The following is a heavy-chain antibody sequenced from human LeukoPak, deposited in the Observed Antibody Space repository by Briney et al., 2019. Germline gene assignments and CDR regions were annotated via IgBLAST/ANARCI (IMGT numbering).Heavy chain of an antibody. CDR2: ISAYNGNT. CDR3: ARDRPYYGDYSGGFDY. CDR1: GYTFTSYG. D-gene: IGHD4-17*01. J-gene: IGHJ4*02. V-gene: IGHV1-18*01. Sequence: GASVKVSCKASGYTFTSYGISWVRQAPGQGLEWMGWISAYNGNTNYAQKLQGRVTMTTDTSTSTAYMELRSLRSDDTAVYYCARDRPYYGDYSGGFDYWGQGTLVTVSS.